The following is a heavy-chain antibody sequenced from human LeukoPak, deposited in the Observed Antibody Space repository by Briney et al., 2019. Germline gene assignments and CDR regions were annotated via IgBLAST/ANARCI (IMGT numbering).Heavy chain of an antibody. D-gene: IGHD3-10*01. V-gene: IGHV4-39*07. J-gene: IGHJ5*02. CDR2: IFYSGST. Sequence: PSETLSLTCTVSGGSIITGGYYWGWIRQPPGKGLEWIGSIFYSGSTYYNPSLKSRVTISVDTSKNQFSLNLSSVTAADTAVYYCAVGGFGEQGFDPWGQGTLVTVSS. CDR3: AVGGFGEQGFDP. CDR1: GGSIITGGYY.